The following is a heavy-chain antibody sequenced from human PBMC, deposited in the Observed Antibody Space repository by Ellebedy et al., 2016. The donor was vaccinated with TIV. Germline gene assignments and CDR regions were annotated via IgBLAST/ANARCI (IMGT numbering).Heavy chain of an antibody. Sequence: GESLKISCAASGLTFSRYGMHWIRQAPDKGLEWVAVIWYDGSIKYLADSVKGRFTISRDNFNNTLYLQMNSLRAEDTAVYWCASWDFEYWGQGTLVTVSS. D-gene: IGHD7-27*01. J-gene: IGHJ4*02. CDR3: ASWDFEY. CDR1: GLTFSRYG. CDR2: IWYDGSIK. V-gene: IGHV3-33*01.